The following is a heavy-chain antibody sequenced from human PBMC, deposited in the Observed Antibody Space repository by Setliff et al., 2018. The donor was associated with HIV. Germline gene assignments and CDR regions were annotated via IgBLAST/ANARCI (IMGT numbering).Heavy chain of an antibody. CDR2: IYYTGNT. V-gene: IGHV4-39*01. CDR1: DGSITTDNYF. CDR3: ARHYDSSGYGDYFDD. Sequence: SETLSLTCTVSDGSITTDNYFWGWIRQPPGKGLEWIGSIYYTGNTYSNSSLKSRVSMSVDTSKKQISLRLHSVTAADTAVYYCARHYDSSGYGDYFDDWGRGILVTVSS. J-gene: IGHJ4*02. D-gene: IGHD3-22*01.